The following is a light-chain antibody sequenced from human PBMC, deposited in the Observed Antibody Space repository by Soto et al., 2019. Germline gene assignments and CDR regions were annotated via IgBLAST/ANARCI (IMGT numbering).Light chain of an antibody. Sequence: QSVLTQPASVSGSPGQSITISCTGTSSDIGKYNFVSWFQHHPDKAPKLIIYDVTNRPSGVSNRFSGSKSGNTASLTISGLQAEDEADYYCSSYTSSSTVIFGAGTKLTVL. J-gene: IGLJ2*01. CDR2: DVT. V-gene: IGLV2-14*01. CDR3: SSYTSSSTVI. CDR1: SSDIGKYNF.